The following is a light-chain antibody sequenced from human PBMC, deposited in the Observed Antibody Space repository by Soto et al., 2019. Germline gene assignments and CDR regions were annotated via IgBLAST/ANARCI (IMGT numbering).Light chain of an antibody. J-gene: IGLJ7*01. CDR3: ETWDSNTYAV. CDR1: SGHSSYI. Sequence: QPVLTQSSSASASLGSSVKLTCTLSSGHSSYIIAWHQQQPGKAPRYLMKLEGSGSYNKGSGVPDRFSGSSSGADRYLTISNLQFEDEADYYCETWDSNTYAVFGGGTQLTVL. CDR2: LEGSGSY. V-gene: IGLV4-60*02.